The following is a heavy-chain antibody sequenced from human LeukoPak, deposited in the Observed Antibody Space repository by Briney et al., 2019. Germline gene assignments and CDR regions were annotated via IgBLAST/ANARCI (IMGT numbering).Heavy chain of an antibody. CDR1: GYTFTSYG. V-gene: IGHV1-18*01. Sequence: GASVKVSCKASGYTFTSYGISWVRQAPGQGLEWMGWISAYNGNTNYAQKLQGRVTMTTDTSTSTAYMELRSLRSDDTAVYYCARGGSLGYYYYYYYMDVWGKGTTVTISS. CDR2: ISAYNGNT. CDR3: ARGGSLGYYYYYYYMDV. D-gene: IGHD3-10*01. J-gene: IGHJ6*03.